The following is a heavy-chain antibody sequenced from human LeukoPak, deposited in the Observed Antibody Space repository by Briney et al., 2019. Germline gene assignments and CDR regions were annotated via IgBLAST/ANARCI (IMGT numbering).Heavy chain of an antibody. V-gene: IGHV3-23*01. J-gene: IGHJ2*01. CDR3: ASSGGSLYWYFDL. CDR1: GFTFSSYA. Sequence: GGSLRLSCAASGFTFSSYAMSWVHQAPGKRLEWVSAISGSGGSTYYADSVKGRFTISRDNSKNTLYLQMNSLRAEDTAVYYCASSGGSLYWYFDLWGRGTLVTVSS. D-gene: IGHD6-19*01. CDR2: ISGSGGST.